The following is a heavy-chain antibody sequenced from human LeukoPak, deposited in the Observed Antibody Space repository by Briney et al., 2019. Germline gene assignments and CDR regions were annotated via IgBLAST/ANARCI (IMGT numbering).Heavy chain of an antibody. Sequence: ASVKVSCKASGYTFTVYFMHWVRQAPGQGLEWMGRINPNSGGTNFAQKFQGRVTMTRDTSISTAYMELSRLRSDDTARYYCARIAVVVPTGIVGSYFNYMDVWGEGTTVTVSS. D-gene: IGHD2-2*01. CDR3: ARIAVVVPTGIVGSYFNYMDV. CDR2: INPNSGGT. CDR1: GYTFTVYF. V-gene: IGHV1-2*06. J-gene: IGHJ6*03.